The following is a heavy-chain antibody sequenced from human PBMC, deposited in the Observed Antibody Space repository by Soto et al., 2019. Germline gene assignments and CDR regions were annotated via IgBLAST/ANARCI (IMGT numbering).Heavy chain of an antibody. CDR1: GFIFKMYL. CDR3: TRGPRPTSTGTGAY. V-gene: IGHV3-74*01. J-gene: IGHJ4*02. D-gene: IGHD3-10*01. Sequence: GGALRLCCADSGFIFKMYLMHWVRQSPGKGLVWISRIYNDGTYSDYADSVRGRFTISRDNVNDTLYLQMNNLRAEDSGLYYCTRGPRPTSTGTGAYWGQGTQVTVSS. CDR2: IYNDGTYS.